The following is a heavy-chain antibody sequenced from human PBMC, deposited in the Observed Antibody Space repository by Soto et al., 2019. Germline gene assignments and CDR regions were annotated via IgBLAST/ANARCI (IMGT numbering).Heavy chain of an antibody. J-gene: IGHJ4*02. Sequence: SETLSLTCTVSGGSVSSGGYYWSWIRQHPGRGLEWIGYIYYSGSTNYNPSLKSRATISVDTSKNQFSLKVSSVTAADTAVYYCARLEGVEDYWGQGTLVTVSS. V-gene: IGHV4-31*03. CDR3: ARLEGVEDY. CDR1: GGSVSSGGYY. CDR2: IYYSGST. D-gene: IGHD1-1*01.